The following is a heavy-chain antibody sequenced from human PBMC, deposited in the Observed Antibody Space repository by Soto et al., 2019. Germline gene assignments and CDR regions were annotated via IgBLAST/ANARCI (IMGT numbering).Heavy chain of an antibody. D-gene: IGHD1-1*01. J-gene: IGHJ4*02. Sequence: QLQLQESGPGLVKPSETLSLTCTVSGGSISRSSYYWGWIRQPPGKGLEWIGSIYYSGSTYYNPSLKSRVTISVDTSKNQFSLKLSSGTAADTAVYYCARHDWNGVDYWGQGTLVTVSS. CDR2: IYYSGST. CDR3: ARHDWNGVDY. V-gene: IGHV4-39*01. CDR1: GGSISRSSYY.